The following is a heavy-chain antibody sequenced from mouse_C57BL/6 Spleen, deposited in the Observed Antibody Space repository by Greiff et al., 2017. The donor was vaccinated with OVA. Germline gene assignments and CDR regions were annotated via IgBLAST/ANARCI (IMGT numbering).Heavy chain of an antibody. CDR2: IHPSDSDT. V-gene: IGHV1-74*01. Sequence: QVHVKQSGAELVKPGASVKVSCKASGYTFTSYWMHWVKQRPGQGLEWIGRIHPSDSDTNYNQKFKGKATLTVDKSSSTAYMQLSSLTSEDSAVYYCAIWITTVVSYYYAMDYWGQGTSVTVSS. D-gene: IGHD1-1*01. CDR1: GYTFTSYW. J-gene: IGHJ4*01. CDR3: AIWITTVVSYYYAMDY.